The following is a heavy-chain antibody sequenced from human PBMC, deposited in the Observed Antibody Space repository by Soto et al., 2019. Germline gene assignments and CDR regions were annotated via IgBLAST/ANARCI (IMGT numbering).Heavy chain of an antibody. CDR2: IKQDGGEK. J-gene: IGHJ6*02. CDR1: GFTFSSYW. CDR3: ARVYSSSSGRGMDV. Sequence: EVQLVESGGGLVQPEGSLRLSCAASGFTFSSYWMSWVRQAPGKGLEWVANIKQDGGEKYYVDSVKGPFTISRDNAKNSLYLQMNSLRAEDTAVYYCARVYSSSSGRGMDVWGQGTTVTVSS. V-gene: IGHV3-7*04. D-gene: IGHD6-6*01.